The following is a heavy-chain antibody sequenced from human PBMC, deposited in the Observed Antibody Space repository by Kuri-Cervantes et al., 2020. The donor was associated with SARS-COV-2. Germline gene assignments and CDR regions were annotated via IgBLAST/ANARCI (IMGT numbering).Heavy chain of an antibody. CDR3: AILPGRGDYYTSGTVSDN. CDR2: INHSGST. V-gene: IGHV4-34*01. Sequence: GSLRLSCAVYGGSFSGYYWSWIRQPPGKGLEWIGEINHSGSTNYNPSLKSRVTISVDTSKNHFSLRLSSLTAADAAVYYCAILPGRGDYYTSGTVSDNWGQGTLVTVSS. D-gene: IGHD3-10*01. CDR1: GGSFSGYY. J-gene: IGHJ4*02.